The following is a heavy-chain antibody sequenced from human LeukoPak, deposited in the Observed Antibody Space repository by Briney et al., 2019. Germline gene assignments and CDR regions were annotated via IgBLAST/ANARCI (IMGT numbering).Heavy chain of an antibody. CDR3: ARGLYSYGHFDY. D-gene: IGHD5-18*01. CDR2: INPNSGGT. CDR1: GYTFTGYY. V-gene: IGHV1-2*02. J-gene: IGHJ4*02. Sequence: GASVTVSCKASGYTFTGYYMHWVRQAPGQGLEWMGWINPNSGGTNYAQEFQGRVTMTRDTSISTAYMELSRLRSDDTAVYYCARGLYSYGHFDYWGQGTLVTVSS.